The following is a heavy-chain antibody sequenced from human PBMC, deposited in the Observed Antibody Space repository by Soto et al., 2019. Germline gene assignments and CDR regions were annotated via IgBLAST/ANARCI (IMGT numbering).Heavy chain of an antibody. V-gene: IGHV4-39*01. CDR3: ARHVPLGYCTTTSCYALAWFDP. CDR2: IYYSGST. CDR1: GGSISNTRYY. J-gene: IGHJ5*02. Sequence: ASETLSLTCTVSGGSISNTRYYWGWIRQPPGKGLEWIGSIYYSGSTYYNPSLKSRVTISVETSKNQISLKLSSVTAADTAVYYCARHVPLGYCTTTSCYALAWFDPWGQGTLVTVSS. D-gene: IGHD2-2*01.